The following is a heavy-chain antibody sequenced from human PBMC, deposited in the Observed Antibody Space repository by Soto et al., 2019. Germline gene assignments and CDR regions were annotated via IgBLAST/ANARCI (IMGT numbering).Heavy chain of an antibody. V-gene: IGHV3-48*01. CDR2: ISSSSSTI. J-gene: IGHJ6*03. CDR1: GFTFSSYS. D-gene: IGHD5-18*01. Sequence: ESGGGLVQPGGSLRLSCAASGFTFSSYSMNWARQAPGKGLEWVSYISSSSSTIYYADSVKGRFTISRDNAKNSLYLQMSSLRAEDTAVYYCARDWRIQLWSRERYYYYYMDVWGKGTTVTVSS. CDR3: ARDWRIQLWSRERYYYYYMDV.